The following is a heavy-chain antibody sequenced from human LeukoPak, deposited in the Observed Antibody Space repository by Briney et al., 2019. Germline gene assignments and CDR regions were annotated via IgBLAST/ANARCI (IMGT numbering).Heavy chain of an antibody. J-gene: IGHJ4*02. V-gene: IGHV3-23*01. CDR2: ISGSGAST. CDR1: GFTFSSYA. CDR3: AKSYSSSSSGYKTD. Sequence: GGSLRLSCAAYGFTFSSYAMSWVRQAPGKGLQLVSAISGSGASTYYVDSVKGRFTISRDNSKNTLYLQMNSLRAEDTAVYYCAKSYSSSSSGYKTDWGQGTLVTVSS. D-gene: IGHD6-13*01.